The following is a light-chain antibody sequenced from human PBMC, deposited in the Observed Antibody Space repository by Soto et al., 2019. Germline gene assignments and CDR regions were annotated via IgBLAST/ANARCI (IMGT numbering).Light chain of an antibody. J-gene: IGKJ2*01. CDR1: QTINTC. Sequence: DIQMSQSPSSLSASVGDRVTITCRASQTINTCLSWFQQKGGEAPNLLIYGASNLQGEVPLRFSGSGSGTDFTLTISSVQPEDFGTYYCQQSHSTPYTYGQGTRLEIE. CDR3: QQSHSTPYT. CDR2: GAS. V-gene: IGKV1-39*01.